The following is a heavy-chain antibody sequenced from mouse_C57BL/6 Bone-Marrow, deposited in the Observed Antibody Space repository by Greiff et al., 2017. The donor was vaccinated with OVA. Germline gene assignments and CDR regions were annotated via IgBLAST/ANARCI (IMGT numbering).Heavy chain of an antibody. CDR1: GFNFKDDY. CDR2: IDPENGDT. CDR3: TTDGLRSNY. Sequence: VQLQQSGAELVRPGASVKLSCTASGFNFKDDYMHWVKQRPEQGLEWIGWIDPENGDTEYASKFQGKATITADTSSNTAYLQLSSLTSEDTAVYYCTTDGLRSNYWGQGTTLTVSS. V-gene: IGHV14-4*01. D-gene: IGHD1-1*01. J-gene: IGHJ2*01.